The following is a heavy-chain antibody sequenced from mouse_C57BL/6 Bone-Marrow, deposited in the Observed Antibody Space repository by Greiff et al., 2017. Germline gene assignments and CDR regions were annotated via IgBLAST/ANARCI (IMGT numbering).Heavy chain of an antibody. Sequence: DVQLVESEGGLVQPGSSMKLSCTASGFTFSDYYMAWVRQVPEKGLEWVANINYDGSSTYYLDSLKSRFIISRDNAKNILYLQMSSLKSEDTATYYCARDEYYGSSHYYAMDYWGQGTSVTVSS. V-gene: IGHV5-16*01. CDR1: GFTFSDYY. D-gene: IGHD1-1*01. CDR2: INYDGSST. J-gene: IGHJ4*01. CDR3: ARDEYYGSSHYYAMDY.